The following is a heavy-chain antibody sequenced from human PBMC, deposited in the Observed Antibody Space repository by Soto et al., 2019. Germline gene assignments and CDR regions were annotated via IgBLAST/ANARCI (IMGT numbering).Heavy chain of an antibody. CDR1: GFTFSSHS. CDR2: ITATSSFI. D-gene: IGHD6-19*01. CDR3: ARGAVVGIGYFDL. V-gene: IGHV3-21*01. J-gene: IGHJ2*01. Sequence: EVQLVESGGGLVKPGGSLRLSCAASGFTFSSHSVNWVRQAPGKGLEWVSCITATSSFIYYADSVKGRFTISRDNAKNSLYLQMDSLRVEDTAVYYCARGAVVGIGYFDLWGRGTLVTVSS.